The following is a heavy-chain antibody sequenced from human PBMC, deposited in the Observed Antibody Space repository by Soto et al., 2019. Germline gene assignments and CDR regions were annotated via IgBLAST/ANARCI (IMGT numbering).Heavy chain of an antibody. CDR1: GYSFHNFG. J-gene: IGHJ6*02. V-gene: IGHV1-18*01. D-gene: IGHD1-26*01. CDR3: EIILNSGFHTHFYYGMDV. CDR2: ISTYNDDA. Sequence: QVELEQSGVEVKKPGASVKVTCKASGYSFHNFGISWVRQAPGQGLEWLGWISTYNDDANYAQKFQGRVTMTTDMSTRTASMELRSLRPDDTAVYYCEIILNSGFHTHFYYGMDVWGQGTTVTVSS.